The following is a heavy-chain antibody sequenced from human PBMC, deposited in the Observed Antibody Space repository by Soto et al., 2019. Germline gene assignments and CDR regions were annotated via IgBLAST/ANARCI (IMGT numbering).Heavy chain of an antibody. D-gene: IGHD3-9*01. CDR2: INHSGST. CDR3: ARGPYAVLRYFDWLPYFFDY. CDR1: GGSFSGYY. J-gene: IGHJ4*02. Sequence: SETLSLTCAAYGGSFSGYYWSWIRQPPGKGLEWIGEINHSGSTNYNPSLKSRVTISVDTSKNQFSLKLSSVTAADTAVYYCARGPYAVLRYFDWLPYFFDYWGQGTLVTVSS. V-gene: IGHV4-34*01.